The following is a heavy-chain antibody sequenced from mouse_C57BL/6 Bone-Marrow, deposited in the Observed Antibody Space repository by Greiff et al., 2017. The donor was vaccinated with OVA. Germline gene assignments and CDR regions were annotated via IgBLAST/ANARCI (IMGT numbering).Heavy chain of an antibody. V-gene: IGHV1-50*01. CDR1: GYTFTSYW. CDR2: IDPSDSYT. CDR3: AGSPYFDY. D-gene: IGHD1-1*01. Sequence: QVQLQQPGAELVKPGASVKLSCKASGYTFTSYWMPWVKQRPGQGLEWIGGIDPSDSYTKYNQKFKGKATWTVDTSSSPAYMQLSSLTSEDAAVYYCAGSPYFDYWGQGTTRTVSS. J-gene: IGHJ2*01.